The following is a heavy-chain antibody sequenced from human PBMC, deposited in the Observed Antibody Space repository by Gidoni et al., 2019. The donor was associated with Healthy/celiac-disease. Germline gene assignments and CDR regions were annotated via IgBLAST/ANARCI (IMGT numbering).Heavy chain of an antibody. CDR2: IKQDGSEK. J-gene: IGHJ2*01. CDR3: ARDRGYCSGGSCYSAPGYFDL. D-gene: IGHD2-15*01. V-gene: IGHV3-7*03. CDR1: GFTFSRYW. Sequence: EVQLVESGGGLVQPGGSLRLSCAASGFTFSRYWMSWVRQAPGKGLEGVAKIKQDGSEKYYVDSVKGRFTISRDNAKNSLYLKMNSLRAEDTAVYYCARDRGYCSGGSCYSAPGYFDLWGRGTLVTVSS.